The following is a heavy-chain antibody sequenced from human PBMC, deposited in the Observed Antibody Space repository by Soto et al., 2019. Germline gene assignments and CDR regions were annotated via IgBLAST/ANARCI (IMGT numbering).Heavy chain of an antibody. V-gene: IGHV4-39*01. D-gene: IGHD6-6*01. CDR2: IYYSGST. Sequence: SETLPLTCTVSGGSISSSSYYWGWIRQPPGKGLEWIGSIYYSGSTYYNPSLKSRVTISVDTSKNQFSLKLSSVTAADTAVYYCASSGIAARPVYFDYWGQGTLVTVSS. J-gene: IGHJ4*02. CDR1: GGSISSSSYY. CDR3: ASSGIAARPVYFDY.